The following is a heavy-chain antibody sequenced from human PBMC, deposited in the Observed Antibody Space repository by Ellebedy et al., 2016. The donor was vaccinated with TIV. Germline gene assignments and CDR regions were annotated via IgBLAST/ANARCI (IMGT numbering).Heavy chain of an antibody. J-gene: IGHJ4*02. CDR2: IWYDGFNK. V-gene: IGHV3-33*01. Sequence: GESLKISCAASGFSFSTYGMHWVRQAPGQGLEWVAVIWYDGFNKDYADSVKGRFTISRDNSKSTLYLEMKSLRVEDTAVYYCAREQSPYYEILTGSCDYWGQGALVTVSS. CDR3: AREQSPYYEILTGSCDY. CDR1: GFSFSTYG. D-gene: IGHD3-9*01.